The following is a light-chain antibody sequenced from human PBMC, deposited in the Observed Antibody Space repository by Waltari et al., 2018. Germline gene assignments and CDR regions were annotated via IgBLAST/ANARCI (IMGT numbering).Light chain of an antibody. V-gene: IGLV1-44*01. CDR2: KTN. CDR3: AACDDSLNGQRV. Sequence: QSVLTQPPSASGVPGQRVTISCSGSISNIGSNAASWYQQFPGTAPKLLIYKTNQRPSGVPDRFSGAKSGTSASLAITGLKSEDEADYYCAACDDSLNGQRVFGGGTKLTVL. CDR1: ISNIGSNA. J-gene: IGLJ3*02.